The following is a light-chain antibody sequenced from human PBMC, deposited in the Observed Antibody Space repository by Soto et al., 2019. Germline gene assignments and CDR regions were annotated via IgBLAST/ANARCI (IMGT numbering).Light chain of an antibody. CDR3: QQYDNLPWT. Sequence: DIQMTQSPSSLSASVGDRVTITCQASQDFSNYLNWYQQKPGKAPKLLIYDASNLETGVPSRFSGSGSGTDFTFTISSLQPEDIATYYCQQYDNLPWTFGQGTKVAIK. CDR1: QDFSNY. CDR2: DAS. J-gene: IGKJ1*01. V-gene: IGKV1-33*01.